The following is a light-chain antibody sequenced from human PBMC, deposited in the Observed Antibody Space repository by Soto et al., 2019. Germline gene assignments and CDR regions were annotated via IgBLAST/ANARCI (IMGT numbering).Light chain of an antibody. Sequence: QSALTQPASVSGSPGQSITISCTGTSSDVGSHNFVSWYQQYPGKVPKLIIYEVNKRPSGVSNRFSGSKSGNTASLTISGLQAEDEADYYCYSYIGTISFGGGTKVTVL. V-gene: IGLV2-23*02. CDR3: YSYIGTIS. J-gene: IGLJ2*01. CDR2: EVN. CDR1: SSDVGSHNF.